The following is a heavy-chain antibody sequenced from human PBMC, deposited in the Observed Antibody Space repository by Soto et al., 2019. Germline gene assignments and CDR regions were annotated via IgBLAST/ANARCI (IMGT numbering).Heavy chain of an antibody. D-gene: IGHD6-6*01. CDR3: ARERPDGARLDP. CDR1: GGNISSGDYY. CDR2: IYHSGST. V-gene: IGHV4-30-4*01. J-gene: IGHJ5*02. Sequence: SETLSLTCTVSGGNISSGDYYWSWKSRPPGKGLEWIGYIYHSGSTYYNPSLKSRVTISVNTSKNQFSLKLSSVTAADTAVYYCARERPDGARLDPWGQGTLVTVSS.